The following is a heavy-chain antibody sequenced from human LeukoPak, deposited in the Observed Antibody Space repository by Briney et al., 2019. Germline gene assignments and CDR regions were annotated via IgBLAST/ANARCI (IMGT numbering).Heavy chain of an antibody. CDR2: INPNSGGT. V-gene: IGHV1-2*02. CDR3: ARVPHYDFWSGYYPYYYYYMDV. Sequence: ATVKVSCKASGYTFTGYYMHWVRQAPGQGLEWMGWINPNSGGTNYAQKFQGRVTMTRDTSISTAYMELSRLRSDDTAVYYCARVPHYDFWSGYYPYYYYYMDVWGKGTTVTVSS. D-gene: IGHD3-3*01. J-gene: IGHJ6*03. CDR1: GYTFTGYY.